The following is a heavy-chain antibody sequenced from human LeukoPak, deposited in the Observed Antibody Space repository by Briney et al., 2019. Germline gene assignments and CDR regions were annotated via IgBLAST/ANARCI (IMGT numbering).Heavy chain of an antibody. J-gene: IGHJ6*02. CDR1: GFTFSSYE. CDR3: ASMTTVTKYYYYYGMDV. V-gene: IGHV3-48*03. Sequence: GGSLRLSCAASGFTFSSYEMNWVRQAPGKGLEWVSYISSSGGTIYYADSVKGRFTISRDNAKNSLYLQMNSLRAEDTAVYYCASMTTVTKYYYYYGMDVWGQGTTVTVSS. CDR2: ISSSGGTI. D-gene: IGHD4-17*01.